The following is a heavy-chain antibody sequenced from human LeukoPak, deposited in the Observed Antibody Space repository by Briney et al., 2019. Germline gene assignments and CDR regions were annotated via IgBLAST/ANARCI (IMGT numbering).Heavy chain of an antibody. CDR3: ATHVDATRGYYFED. CDR2: VYYSGST. V-gene: IGHV4-39*01. Sequence: SETLSLTCTVSGGSITRSNYYWGWIRQPPGKGLEWIGTVYYSGSTNNNPSLKSRVTISVDTSKNQFSLKLSSVTAADTAIYYCATHVDATRGYYFEDWGQGTLVTVSS. CDR1: GGSITRSNYY. D-gene: IGHD5-18*01. J-gene: IGHJ4*02.